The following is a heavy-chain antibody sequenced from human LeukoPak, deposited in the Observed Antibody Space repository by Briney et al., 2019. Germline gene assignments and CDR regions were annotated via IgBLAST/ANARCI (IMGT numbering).Heavy chain of an antibody. V-gene: IGHV3-23*01. CDR3: ARGAYLDY. CDR1: GFTFSSSG. Sequence: GGSLRLSCAASGFTFSSSGMTWVRQAPGKGLEWVSTISSTGDSAYYADSVRGRFTISRDNSKNTLYLQMNSLRTEDTAVYYRARGAYLDYWGQGTLVTVSS. J-gene: IGHJ4*02. CDR2: ISSTGDSA.